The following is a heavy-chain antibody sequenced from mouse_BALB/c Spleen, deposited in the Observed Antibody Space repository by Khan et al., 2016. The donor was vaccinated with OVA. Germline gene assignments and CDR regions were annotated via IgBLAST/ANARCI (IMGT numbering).Heavy chain of an antibody. CDR3: ARKNGSDFDY. CDR2: INPHIGEA. J-gene: IGHJ2*01. V-gene: IGHV1-20*02. Sequence: VQLQQSGPELVKPGASVKISCTASGYSFTGYFMNWVMQSHGKSLEWIGRINPHIGEAFYNQKFKGKATLTVDESSRTAHMELRSLASEDSAVYYCARKNGSDFDYWGQGTTLTVSS. CDR1: GYSFTGYF. D-gene: IGHD1-1*01.